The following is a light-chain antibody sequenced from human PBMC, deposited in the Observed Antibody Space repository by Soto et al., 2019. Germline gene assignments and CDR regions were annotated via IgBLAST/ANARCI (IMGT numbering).Light chain of an antibody. J-gene: IGKJ1*01. Sequence: DIVMTQSPLSLSVTPGEPASISCRSSQSLLNSNGYNYLDWYLQKPGQSPQLLIYLGSSRASGVPDRFSGSGSGTDFTLTISRVEAEYVGFYYCMQALQSPLTFGQGTKLDIK. CDR2: LGS. V-gene: IGKV2-28*01. CDR3: MQALQSPLT. CDR1: QSLLNSNGYNY.